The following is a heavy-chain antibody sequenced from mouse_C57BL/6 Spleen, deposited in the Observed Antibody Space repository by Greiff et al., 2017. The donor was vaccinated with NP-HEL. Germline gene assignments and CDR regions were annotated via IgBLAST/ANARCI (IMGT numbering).Heavy chain of an antibody. V-gene: IGHV1-82*01. D-gene: IGHD1-1*01. CDR1: GYAFSSSW. CDR2: IYPGDGDT. J-gene: IGHJ1*03. Sequence: VQQQQSGPELVKPGASVKISCKASGYAFSSSWMNWVKQRPGKGLEWIGRIYPGDGDTNYNGKFKGKATLTADKSSSTAYMQLSSLTSEDSAVYFCARFTTVVATEYFDVWGTGTTVTVSS. CDR3: ARFTTVVATEYFDV.